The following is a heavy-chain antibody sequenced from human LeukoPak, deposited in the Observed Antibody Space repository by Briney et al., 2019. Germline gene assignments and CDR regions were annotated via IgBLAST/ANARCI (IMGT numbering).Heavy chain of an antibody. CDR2: MSGTGGRT. V-gene: IGHV3-23*01. CDR1: GFIFNTFG. J-gene: IGHJ4*02. Sequence: GGSLRLSCAASGFIFNTFGMTGVGQAPGGGVEGVSAMSGTGGRTYYADSVKGRFTISRDHSRNTLYLQMNSLRAEDTARYYCTKVGKAAAGTLTNYFDYWGQGTLVTVSS. CDR3: TKVGKAAAGTLTNYFDY. D-gene: IGHD6-13*01.